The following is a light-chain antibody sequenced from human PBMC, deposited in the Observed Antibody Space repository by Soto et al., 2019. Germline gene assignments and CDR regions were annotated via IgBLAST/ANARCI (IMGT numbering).Light chain of an antibody. J-gene: IGKJ3*01. Sequence: IVMTPSPATLSVSPGERAPLSCRASQSVSVNLAWYQQKPGQAPRLLIYGVSTRATGIPARFSCSESGTEFTLTISSLQSEDFAVYDCQQYNDWPFTFGPGTKVDIK. CDR1: QSVSVN. V-gene: IGKV3-15*01. CDR2: GVS. CDR3: QQYNDWPFT.